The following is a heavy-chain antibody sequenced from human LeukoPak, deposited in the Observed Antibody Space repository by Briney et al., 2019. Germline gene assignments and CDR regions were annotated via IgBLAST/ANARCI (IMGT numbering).Heavy chain of an antibody. CDR1: GFTFSSYG. D-gene: IGHD3-16*02. V-gene: IGHV3-30*02. Sequence: GGSLRLSCAASGFTFSSYGMHWVRQAPGKGLEWVAFIRYDGSNKYYADSVKGRFTISRDNSKNTLYLQMNSLRAEDAAVYYCAREGESGYVWGSYRNFDYWGQGTLVTVSS. CDR3: AREGESGYVWGSYRNFDY. CDR2: IRYDGSNK. J-gene: IGHJ4*02.